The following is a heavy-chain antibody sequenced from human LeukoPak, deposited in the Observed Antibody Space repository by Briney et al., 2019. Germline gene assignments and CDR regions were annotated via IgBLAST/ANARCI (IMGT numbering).Heavy chain of an antibody. CDR1: GYPFSSYG. CDR2: ISAANGKT. CDR3: ARDWGADIIVEDAPTPNAFDI. D-gene: IGHD2-15*01. Sequence: ASVKVSCTASGYPFSSYGISWVRQAPGQGLEWMGWISAANGKTKYSQKVEGRVTMTTDTSTSTAYMELRSLKFDDTGVFYCARDWGADIIVEDAPTPNAFDIWGQGTKVIVSS. J-gene: IGHJ3*02. V-gene: IGHV1-18*01.